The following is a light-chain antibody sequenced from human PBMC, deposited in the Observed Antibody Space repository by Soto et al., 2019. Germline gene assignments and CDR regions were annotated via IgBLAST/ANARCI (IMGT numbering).Light chain of an antibody. J-gene: IGLJ3*02. Sequence: QSALTQPPSASGSPGQSVTISCTGTSSDVGAYNYVSWYQQHAGKAPKLVIYEVTKRPSGVPDRFYGSKSANTPSLTVSWLQAEDEADYYCSSFASSNTWVFGGGTKLPVL. CDR1: SSDVGAYNY. V-gene: IGLV2-8*01. CDR3: SSFASSNTWV. CDR2: EVT.